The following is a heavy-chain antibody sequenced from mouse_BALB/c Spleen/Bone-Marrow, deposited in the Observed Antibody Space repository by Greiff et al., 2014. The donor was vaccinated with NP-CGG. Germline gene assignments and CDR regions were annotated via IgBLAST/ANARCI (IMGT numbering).Heavy chain of an antibody. V-gene: IGHV2-9*02. CDR3: ARDLYYDYDEGFAY. CDR1: GFSLTSYG. J-gene: IGHJ3*01. CDR2: IWAGGST. D-gene: IGHD2-4*01. Sequence: VKLVESGPGLVAPSQSLSITCTVSGFSLTSYGVHWVRQPPGKGLEWLGVIWAGGSTNYNSAFMSRLSISKDNSKSQVFLKMNSLQTDDTVMYYCARDLYYDYDEGFAYWGQGTLVTVSA.